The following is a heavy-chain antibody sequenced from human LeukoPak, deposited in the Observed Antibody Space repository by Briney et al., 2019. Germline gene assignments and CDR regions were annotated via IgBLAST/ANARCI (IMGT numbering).Heavy chain of an antibody. D-gene: IGHD3-9*01. CDR2: IYYSGST. J-gene: IGHJ4*02. CDR1: GGSISSSSYY. Sequence: KTSETLSLTCTVSGGSISSSSYYWGWIRQPPGKGLEWIGSIYYSGSTYYNPSLKSRVAISVDTSKNQFSLKLSSVTAADTAVYYCARSLRSIFHFDYWGQGTLVTVSS. V-gene: IGHV4-39*07. CDR3: ARSLRSIFHFDY.